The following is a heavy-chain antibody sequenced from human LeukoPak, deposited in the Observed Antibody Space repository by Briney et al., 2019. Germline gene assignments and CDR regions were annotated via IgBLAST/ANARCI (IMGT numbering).Heavy chain of an antibody. J-gene: IGHJ3*02. CDR2: ISYDGSNK. D-gene: IGHD6-13*01. Sequence: GGSLRLSCAASGFTFSSYGMHWVRQAPGKGLEWVAVISYDGSNKYYADSVKGRFTISRDNSKNTLYLQMNSLRAEDTAVYYCAKEAGSSWSRLIDAFGIWGQGTMVTVSS. CDR1: GFTFSSYG. V-gene: IGHV3-30*18. CDR3: AKEAGSSWSRLIDAFGI.